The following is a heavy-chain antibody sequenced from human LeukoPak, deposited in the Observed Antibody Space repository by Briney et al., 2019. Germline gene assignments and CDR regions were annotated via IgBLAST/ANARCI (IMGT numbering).Heavy chain of an antibody. J-gene: IGHJ4*02. D-gene: IGHD3-10*01. CDR2: INVDGSEK. CDR1: GFTFSSNW. Sequence: GGSLRLSCAASGFTFSSNWMAWVRQAPGKGLEWVANINVDGSEKYCVDSVKGRFTISRDNAKDPLNLQMNSLRVEDTAVYYCARDRGWADLDWGQGTLVTVSS. V-gene: IGHV3-7*01. CDR3: ARDRGWADLD.